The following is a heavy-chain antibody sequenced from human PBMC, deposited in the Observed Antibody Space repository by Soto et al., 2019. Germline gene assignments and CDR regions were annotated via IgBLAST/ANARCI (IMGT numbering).Heavy chain of an antibody. CDR2: ISGSGGNT. V-gene: IGHV3-23*01. Sequence: EVQMLESGGGLVQPGGSLRLSCAPSGFTFRNYAMSWVPQAPARGLEGVSVISGSGGNTYNADPVKGRFTISRDNSKNTLYLQMSSLRAEDTAVYYCAKEGGLRLGELSLYYYYGMDVWGQGTTVTVSS. CDR3: AKEGGLRLGELSLYYYYGMDV. CDR1: GFTFRNYA. D-gene: IGHD3-16*02. J-gene: IGHJ6*02.